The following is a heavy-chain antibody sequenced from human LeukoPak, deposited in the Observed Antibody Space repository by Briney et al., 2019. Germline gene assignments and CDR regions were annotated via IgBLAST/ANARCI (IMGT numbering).Heavy chain of an antibody. CDR1: GFTFRDYN. CDR2: IRSKADGGTT. Sequence: GGSLRLSCTASGFTFRDYNINWFRQAPGRGREWVGFIRSKADGGTTEYAASVKGRFTISRDDSKNVAYLQINNLRAEDTALYYCARDDRPYGHDFDYWGQGTLVTVSS. J-gene: IGHJ4*02. V-gene: IGHV3-49*03. CDR3: ARDDRPYGHDFDY. D-gene: IGHD4-17*01.